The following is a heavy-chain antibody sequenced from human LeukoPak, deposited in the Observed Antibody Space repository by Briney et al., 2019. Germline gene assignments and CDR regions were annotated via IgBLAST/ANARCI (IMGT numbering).Heavy chain of an antibody. CDR1: GLTFSGYW. J-gene: IGHJ6*03. Sequence: GGSLRLSCVVSGLTFSGYWVTWVRQAPGKGLEWVANINQDASEKYYVASVKGRFTISRDNAKNSLYLQMNSLRAEDTAVYYCARDSIVGAHYYYYYMDVWGKGTTVTVSS. D-gene: IGHD1-26*01. CDR3: ARDSIVGAHYYYYYMDV. V-gene: IGHV3-7*01. CDR2: INQDASEK.